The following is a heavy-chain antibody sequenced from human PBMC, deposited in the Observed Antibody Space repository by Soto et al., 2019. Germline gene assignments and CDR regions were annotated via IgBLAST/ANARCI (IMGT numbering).Heavy chain of an antibody. J-gene: IGHJ6*02. Sequence: PSETLSLTCTVSGGSISSSSYYWGWIRQPPGKGLEWIGSIYYSGSTYYNPSLKSRVTISVDTSKNQFSLKLSSVTAADTAVYYCARSWSSWYGVSVYYYYGMDVWGQGTTVTV. CDR2: IYYSGST. CDR1: GGSISSSSYY. V-gene: IGHV4-39*01. CDR3: ARSWSSWYGVSVYYYYGMDV. D-gene: IGHD6-13*01.